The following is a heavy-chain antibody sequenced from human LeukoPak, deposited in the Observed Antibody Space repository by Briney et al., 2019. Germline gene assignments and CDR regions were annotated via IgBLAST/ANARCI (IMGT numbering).Heavy chain of an antibody. CDR2: IYTSGST. D-gene: IGHD1-1*01. CDR3: ARDSVEGY. CDR1: GGSMGGYS. Sequence: SETLSLTCTVSGGSMGGYSWSWLRQPAGKGLEWIGRIYTSGSTNYNPSLKSRVTMSVDTSKNQFSLTLSSVTAADTGVYYCARDSVEGYWGQGTLVTVSS. J-gene: IGHJ4*02. V-gene: IGHV4-4*07.